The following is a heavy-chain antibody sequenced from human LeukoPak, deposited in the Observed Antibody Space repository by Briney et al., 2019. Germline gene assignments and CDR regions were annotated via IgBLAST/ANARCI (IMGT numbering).Heavy chain of an antibody. CDR3: ARGPAVGFDY. Sequence: GRSLRLSCAASGFTFSSYAMHWVRQAPGKGLEWVAVISYDGSNKYYADSVKGRFTISRDNSKNTLYLQMNSLRAEDTAVYYCARGPAVGFDYWGQGTLVTVSS. J-gene: IGHJ4*02. D-gene: IGHD1-26*01. V-gene: IGHV3-30*04. CDR2: ISYDGSNK. CDR1: GFTFSSYA.